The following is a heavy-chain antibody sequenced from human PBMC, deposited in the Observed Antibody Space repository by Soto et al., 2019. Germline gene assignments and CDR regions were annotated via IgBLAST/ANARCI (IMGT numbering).Heavy chain of an antibody. CDR2: IYYSGST. CDR3: AKGYSSGYGMDV. Sequence: SETLSLTCTVSGGSISSSRYYWGWIRQPRGKGLEWIGSIYYSGSTYYNPSLKSRVTISVDTSKNQFSLKLSSVTAADTAVYYCAKGYSSGYGMDVWGQGAMVTVSS. CDR1: GGSISSSRYY. J-gene: IGHJ6*02. V-gene: IGHV4-39*01. D-gene: IGHD6-19*01.